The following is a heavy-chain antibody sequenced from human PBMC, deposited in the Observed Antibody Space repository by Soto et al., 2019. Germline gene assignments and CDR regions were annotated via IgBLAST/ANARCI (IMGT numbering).Heavy chain of an antibody. D-gene: IGHD3-3*01. J-gene: IGHJ4*02. CDR3: ARRGPTYYDFGSGYYGPYYFDY. CDR2: ISAYNGNT. Sequence: QVQLVQSGAEVKKPGASVKVSCKASGYTFTSYGISWVRQAPGQGLEWMGWISAYNGNTNYAQKLQGRVTMTTDTSTSTAYMELRSLRSDDTAVYYCARRGPTYYDFGSGYYGPYYFDYWGQGTLVTVSS. V-gene: IGHV1-18*01. CDR1: GYTFTSYG.